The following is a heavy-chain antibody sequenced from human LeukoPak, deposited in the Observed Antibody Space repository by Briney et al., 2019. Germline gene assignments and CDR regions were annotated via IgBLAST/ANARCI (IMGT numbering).Heavy chain of an antibody. CDR2: IYHSGST. CDR1: GGSISSGGYS. V-gene: IGHV4-30-2*01. Sequence: SQTLSLTCAVSGGSISSGGYSWSWIRQPPGKGLEWLGYIYHSGSTYYNPSLKSRVTISVDRSKNQFSLKLSSVTAADTAVYYCARSRGYSGYDAFDYWGQGTLVTVSS. D-gene: IGHD5-12*01. J-gene: IGHJ4*02. CDR3: ARSRGYSGYDAFDY.